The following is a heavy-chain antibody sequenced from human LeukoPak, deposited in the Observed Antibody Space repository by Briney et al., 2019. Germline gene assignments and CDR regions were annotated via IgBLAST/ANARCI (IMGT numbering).Heavy chain of an antibody. Sequence: GGSLRLSCAASGFTFSNYEMNWIRQAPGKGLEWISYISNSGNTKYYADSVKGRFSISRDNANNSVYLQMNNLRAEDTAVYYCAAVIDYWGQGTLVTVSS. CDR1: GFTFSNYE. CDR3: AAVIDY. CDR2: ISNSGNTK. V-gene: IGHV3-48*03. J-gene: IGHJ4*02.